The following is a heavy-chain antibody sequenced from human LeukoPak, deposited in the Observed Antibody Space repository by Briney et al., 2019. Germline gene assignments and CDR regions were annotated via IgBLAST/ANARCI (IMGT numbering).Heavy chain of an antibody. Sequence: PGGSLRLSCAASGFTVSNNYMSWVRQAPGKGLEWVSITYSDGSTYYADSVKGRFTISRDNSRNTLYLQMSSLTAEDTAVYYCARDLVGAADYWGQGTLVTVSS. D-gene: IGHD1-26*01. CDR3: ARDLVGAADY. CDR1: GFTVSNNY. J-gene: IGHJ4*02. CDR2: TYSDGST. V-gene: IGHV3-66*01.